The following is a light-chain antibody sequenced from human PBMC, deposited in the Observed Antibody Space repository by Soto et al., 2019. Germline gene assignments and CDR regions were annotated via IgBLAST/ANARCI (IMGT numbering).Light chain of an antibody. CDR1: SSNIGAGYD. CDR2: GNS. V-gene: IGLV1-40*01. J-gene: IGLJ3*02. CDR3: QSYDSSLSGWV. Sequence: QSVPTQPPSVSGAPGQRVTISCTGCSSNIGAGYDVHWYQQLPGTAPKLLISGNSNRPSGVPDRFSGSKSGTSASLAITGLQAEDDADYYCQSYDSSLSGWVFGGGTKLTVL.